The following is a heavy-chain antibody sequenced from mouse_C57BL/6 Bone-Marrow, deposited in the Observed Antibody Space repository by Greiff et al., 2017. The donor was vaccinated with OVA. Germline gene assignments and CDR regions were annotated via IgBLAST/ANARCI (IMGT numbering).Heavy chain of an antibody. V-gene: IGHV5-12*01. CDR1: GFTLSDYY. J-gene: IGHJ2*01. CDR3: ARHDPYYYGSSY. D-gene: IGHD1-1*01. CDR2: ISNGGCST. Sequence: EVKLQESGGGLVQPGGSLKLSCAASGFTLSDYYMYWVRQTPEKRLEWVAYISNGGCSTYYPDIVKGRFTISRDNAKNTLYLQMSRLKSEDTTIYYCARHDPYYYGSSYWGQGTTLTVSS.